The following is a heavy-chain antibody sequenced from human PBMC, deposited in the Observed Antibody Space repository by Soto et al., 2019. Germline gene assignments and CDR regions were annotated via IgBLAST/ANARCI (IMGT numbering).Heavy chain of an antibody. CDR3: AKGRDSTLLRWQYFDN. Sequence: WGSLRLSCAVSGLTFSIYGIHWVRQAPANGLEWVKFISYEGSNKYYAHSVKGRFTISRDTSKNTLSLQLDSLSPEDTAVYYCAKGRDSTLLRWQYFDNWGQGTQVTVSS. V-gene: IGHV3-30*18. CDR1: GLTFSIYG. J-gene: IGHJ4*02. CDR2: ISYEGSNK. D-gene: IGHD2-15*01.